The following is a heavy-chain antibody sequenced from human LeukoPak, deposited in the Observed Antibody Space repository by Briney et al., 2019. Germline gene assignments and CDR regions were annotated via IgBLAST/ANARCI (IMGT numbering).Heavy chain of an antibody. J-gene: IGHJ4*02. CDR2: ISGYNDNA. CDR1: GYTFTSYG. CDR3: VRGCSGWYSD. D-gene: IGHD6-19*01. Sequence: ASVTVSCKASGYTFTSYGISWMRQAPGQGLEWMGWISGYNDNANYARNLQGRVTMTTDPSTSTAYMDLRSLRSDDTAVYYCVRGCSGWYSDWGQGTLVTVSS. V-gene: IGHV1-18*01.